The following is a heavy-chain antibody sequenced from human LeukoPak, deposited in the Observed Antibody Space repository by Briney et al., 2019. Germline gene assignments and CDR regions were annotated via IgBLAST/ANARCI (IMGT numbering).Heavy chain of an antibody. Sequence: VKVSCKASGYTFTSYDINWVRQATGQGLEWMGWMNPNSGNTGYAQKFQGRVTITRNTSISTAYMELSSLRSEDTAVYYCARGGVGTGSFDYWGQGTLVTVSS. V-gene: IGHV1-8*03. CDR2: MNPNSGNT. CDR3: ARGGVGTGSFDY. J-gene: IGHJ4*02. CDR1: GYTFTSYD. D-gene: IGHD6-13*01.